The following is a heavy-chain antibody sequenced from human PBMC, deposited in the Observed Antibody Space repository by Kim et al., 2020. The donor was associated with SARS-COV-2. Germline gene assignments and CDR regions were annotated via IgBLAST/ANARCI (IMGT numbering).Heavy chain of an antibody. J-gene: IGHJ6*02. V-gene: IGHV3-53*04. CDR3: ARGTENGYSYGTGFGGMEV. Sequence: GGSLRLSCAASGFTFNNNPIYMTWLRPATGQGLEWVSLIYGGGNIFSADAVKGRFTISRNNSKNRLYHQMDSLKGEDTAKYYCARGTENGYSYGTGFGGMEVWGQGTTVTASS. D-gene: IGHD5-18*01. CDR2: IYGGGNI. CDR1: GFTFNNNPIY.